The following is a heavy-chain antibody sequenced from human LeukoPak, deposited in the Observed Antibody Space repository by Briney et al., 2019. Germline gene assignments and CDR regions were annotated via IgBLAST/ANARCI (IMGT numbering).Heavy chain of an antibody. CDR2: IKKEGSEE. D-gene: IGHD7-27*01. CDR3: ATYKNWVAGDV. J-gene: IGHJ6*02. CDR1: GFTFSDYW. Sequence: GGCLRLSCAASGFTFSDYWMTWVRQAPGKGPEWVANIKKEGSEEHYVDSVKGRFNVSRDNAQNSLFLQMNSLRVEDTAVYYCATYKNWVAGDVWGQGTTVSVSS. V-gene: IGHV3-7*01.